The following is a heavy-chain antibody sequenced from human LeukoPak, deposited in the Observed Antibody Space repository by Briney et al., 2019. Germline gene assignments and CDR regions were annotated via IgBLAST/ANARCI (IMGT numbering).Heavy chain of an antibody. CDR1: GGSLSSRNYY. V-gene: IGHV4-39*01. CDR3: ARFRVSGGYWVDY. CDR2: IYYSGST. Sequence: PSETLSLTCTVSGGSLSSRNYYWGWIRQPPGKGLEWIGTIYYSGSTYYNPSLKSRVTISVDTSKNQFSLKLSSVTAADTAVYYCARFRVSGGYWVDYWGQGTLVTVSS. D-gene: IGHD1-26*01. J-gene: IGHJ4*02.